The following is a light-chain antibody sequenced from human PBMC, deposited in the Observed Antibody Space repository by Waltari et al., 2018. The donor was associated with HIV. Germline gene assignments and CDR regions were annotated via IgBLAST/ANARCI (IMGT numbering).Light chain of an antibody. CDR1: QGIRHD. Sequence: DIQMTPSPSSLSAPVGDRVTITCRASQGIRHDLGWYQQKAGKAPKRLIYDASNLQSGVPARFSGTGSGTEFTLTISSLQPEDLATYYCLQHNTYPLTFGQGTKVAI. CDR3: LQHNTYPLT. V-gene: IGKV1-17*01. CDR2: DAS. J-gene: IGKJ1*01.